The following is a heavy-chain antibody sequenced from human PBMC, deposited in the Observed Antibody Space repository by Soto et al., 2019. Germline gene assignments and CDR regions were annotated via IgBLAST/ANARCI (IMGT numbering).Heavy chain of an antibody. CDR1: GFSLSSSGVA. V-gene: IGHV2-5*02. J-gene: IGHJ3*02. CDR2: IYWDDNK. CDR3: AHRTIAEAPSGAFGI. Sequence: QITLKESGPTLVKPTQTLTLTCTFSGFSLSSSGVAVGWIRQPPGKALDWPALIYWDDNKRYSPSLKSRLTITKDTSKNQVVLTMTDMDPVDTATYFCAHRTIAEAPSGAFGIWGQGTMVTVSS. D-gene: IGHD6-19*01.